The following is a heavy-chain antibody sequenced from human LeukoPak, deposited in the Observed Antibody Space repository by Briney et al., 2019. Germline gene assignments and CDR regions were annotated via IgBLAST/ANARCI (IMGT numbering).Heavy chain of an antibody. CDR1: GFTFSGSA. Sequence: PGGSLRLSCAASGFTFSGSAMHWVRQASGKGLERVGRIRTKPNNYATAYAASVEGRFTISRDDSRNTAYLQMNTLKTEDTAVYYCTTNWNNVLNSWGQGTLVTVSS. CDR2: IRTKPNNYAT. D-gene: IGHD1/OR15-1a*01. CDR3: TTNWNNVLNS. V-gene: IGHV3-73*01. J-gene: IGHJ4*02.